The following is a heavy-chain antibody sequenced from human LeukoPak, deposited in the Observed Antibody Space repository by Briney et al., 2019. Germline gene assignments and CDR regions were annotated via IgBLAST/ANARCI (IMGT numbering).Heavy chain of an antibody. J-gene: IGHJ6*03. CDR3: AREKLSGYDSGYYYYMDV. CDR1: GYSISSGYY. D-gene: IGHD5-12*01. CDR2: IYHSGST. V-gene: IGHV4-38-2*02. Sequence: SETLSLTCTVSGYSISSGYYWGWIRQPPGKGLEWTGSIYHSGSTYYNPSLKSRVTISVDTSKNQFSLKLSSVTAADTAVYYCAREKLSGYDSGYYYYMDVWGKGTTVTVSS.